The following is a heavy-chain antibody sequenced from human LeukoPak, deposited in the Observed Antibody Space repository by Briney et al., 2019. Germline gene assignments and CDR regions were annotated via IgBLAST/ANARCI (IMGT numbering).Heavy chain of an antibody. CDR1: GFTFSNAW. V-gene: IGHV3-15*01. D-gene: IGHD3-22*01. CDR2: IKSKTDGGTT. CDR3: TTRDSSGVRDRVDP. J-gene: IGHJ5*02. Sequence: EGSLRLSCAASGFTFSNAWMSWVRQAPGKGLEWVGRIKSKTDGGTTDYAAPVKGRFTISRDDSKNTLYLQMNSLKTEDTAVYYCTTRDSSGVRDRVDPWGQGTLVTVSS.